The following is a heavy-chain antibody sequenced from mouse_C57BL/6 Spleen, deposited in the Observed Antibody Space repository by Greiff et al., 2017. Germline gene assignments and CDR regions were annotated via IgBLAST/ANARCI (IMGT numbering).Heavy chain of an antibody. V-gene: IGHV1-53*01. J-gene: IGHJ1*03. D-gene: IGHD2-2*01. CDR2: INPSNGGT. Sequence: QVQLQQPGTELVKPGASVKLSCKASGYTFTSYWMHWVKQRPGQGLEWIGNINPSNGGTNYNEKFKSKATLTVYKSSSTAYMQLSSQTSEDSAVYYCARNPLGVRRYYDVWGTGTTVTVSS. CDR3: ARNPLGVRRYYDV. CDR1: GYTFTSYW.